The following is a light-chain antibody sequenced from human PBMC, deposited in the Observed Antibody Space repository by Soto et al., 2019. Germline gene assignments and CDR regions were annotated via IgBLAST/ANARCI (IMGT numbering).Light chain of an antibody. CDR2: KAS. CDR1: QSINTW. J-gene: IGKJ1*01. V-gene: IGKV1-5*03. CDR3: QQYQTYSQ. Sequence: DIQMTQSPSTLSASVGDRVTITCRANQSINTWLAWYQLKPGRAPKLLIYKASTLESGVPSRFSGSGSGTEFTLTISSLQPDDFATYYCQQYQTYSQFGQGTKVEIK.